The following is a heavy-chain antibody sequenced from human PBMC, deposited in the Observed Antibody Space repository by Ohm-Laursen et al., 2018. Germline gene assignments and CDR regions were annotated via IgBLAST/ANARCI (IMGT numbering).Heavy chain of an antibody. CDR2: IYYSGST. CDR3: ARGLWWFDP. J-gene: IGHJ5*02. Sequence: SDTLSLTCSVSGGSISSYYWTWIRQPPGKGLEWIGYIYYSGSTNYNPSLKSRVTISVDTSKNQFSLNLSSVTAADTALYYCARGLWWFDPWGQGTLVTVSS. CDR1: GGSISSYY. V-gene: IGHV4-59*08.